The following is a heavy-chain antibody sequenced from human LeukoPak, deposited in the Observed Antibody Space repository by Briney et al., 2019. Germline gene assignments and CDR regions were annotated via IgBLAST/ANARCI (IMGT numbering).Heavy chain of an antibody. D-gene: IGHD1-26*01. CDR3: ATSIVGFTYDEHFQH. CDR2: IFNGGST. Sequence: GSLKLSCAASGFTFSNYGMNWVRQAPGEGLEWVSVIFNGGSTYYADSVKGRFTISRDISKNTLYLQMNSLRAEDTAVYYCATSIVGFTYDEHFQHWGQGTLVTVSS. CDR1: GFTFSNYG. V-gene: IGHV3-53*01. J-gene: IGHJ1*01.